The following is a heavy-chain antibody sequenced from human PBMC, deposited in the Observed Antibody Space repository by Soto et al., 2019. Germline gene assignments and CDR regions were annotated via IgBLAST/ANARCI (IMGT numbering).Heavy chain of an antibody. V-gene: IGHV3-23*01. CDR2: ISGGAEGA. J-gene: IGHJ4*02. Sequence: EVQLLESGGGLVQPGGALRLSCAAFGFTFSSHAMSWVRQAPGKGLEWLSSISGGAEGAYYADSVKGRFTISRDNSKNTLYLQMNSLRAEDTAVYYCARDLWWYLHWGQGTLVTVSS. CDR3: ARDLWWYLH. CDR1: GFTFSSHA. D-gene: IGHD2-15*01.